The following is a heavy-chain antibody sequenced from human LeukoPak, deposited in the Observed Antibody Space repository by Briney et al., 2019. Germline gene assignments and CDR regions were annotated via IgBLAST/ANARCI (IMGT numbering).Heavy chain of an antibody. CDR1: GDSVSSNSAA. CDR3: AGFSTVADAFDI. Sequence: SQTLSLTCAISGDSVSSNSAAWNWIRQSPSRGLEWLGRTYYRSKWYNDYAVSVKSRITLNPDTSKNQFSLQPHSVTPEDTAVYYCAGFSTVADAFDIWGQGTMVTVSS. V-gene: IGHV6-1*01. CDR2: TYYRSKWYN. J-gene: IGHJ3*02. D-gene: IGHD6-13*01.